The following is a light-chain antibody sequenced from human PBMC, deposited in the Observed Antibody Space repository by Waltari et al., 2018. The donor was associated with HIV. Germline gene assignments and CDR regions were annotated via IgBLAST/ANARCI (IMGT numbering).Light chain of an antibody. V-gene: IGLV6-57*03. CDR3: QSYDTDSWV. CDR2: ENN. CDR1: GRDTVDSS. J-gene: IGLJ3*02. Sequence: NFILTQPHSVSASPGETITISCTRTGRDTVDSSVQWLQQRPGSAPTTILYENNQPPSGVPDRFSGFIDRSSNSASLTISGLQPEDEADYYCQSYDTDSWVFGGGTRLTVL.